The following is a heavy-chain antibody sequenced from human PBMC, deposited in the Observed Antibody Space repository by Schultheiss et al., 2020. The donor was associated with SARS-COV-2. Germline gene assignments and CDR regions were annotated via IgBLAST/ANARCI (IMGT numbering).Heavy chain of an antibody. Sequence: SETLSLTCTVSGGSISSGGYYWSWIRQPPGKGLEWIGYIYHSGSTNYNPSLKSRVTISVDTSKNQFSLKLSSVTAADTAVYYCAPATGRGYSGYDSDYWGQGTLVTVSS. CDR2: IYHSGST. CDR3: APATGRGYSGYDSDY. J-gene: IGHJ4*02. V-gene: IGHV4-30-2*01. CDR1: GGSISSGGYY. D-gene: IGHD5-12*01.